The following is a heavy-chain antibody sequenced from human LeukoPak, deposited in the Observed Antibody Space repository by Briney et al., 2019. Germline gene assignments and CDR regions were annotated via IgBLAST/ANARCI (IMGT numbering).Heavy chain of an antibody. Sequence: GGSLRLSCASSGFTFSTYGMSWVRQAPGKGLEWVSAISGSGRSTKYADSVKGRFTISRDNSKNTLYLQMNSLRAEDTAVYYCAKDGGWYDILTGYYPYYFDYWGQGTLVTVSS. CDR3: AKDGGWYDILTGYYPYYFDY. J-gene: IGHJ4*02. V-gene: IGHV3-23*01. CDR2: ISGSGRST. D-gene: IGHD3-9*01. CDR1: GFTFSTYG.